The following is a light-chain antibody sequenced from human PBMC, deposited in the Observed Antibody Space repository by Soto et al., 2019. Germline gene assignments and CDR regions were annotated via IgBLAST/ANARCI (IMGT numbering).Light chain of an antibody. J-gene: IGKJ1*01. CDR1: QSISTW. CDR3: QQYSIYSRT. Sequence: DIQMTQSPSTPSASVGDRVTITCRASQSISTWLAWYQQKPGEAPNLLIYKASTLRSGVPSRFSGSGSGTEFTLTISSLQPDDFATYYCQQYSIYSRTFGQGTKVELK. CDR2: KAS. V-gene: IGKV1-5*03.